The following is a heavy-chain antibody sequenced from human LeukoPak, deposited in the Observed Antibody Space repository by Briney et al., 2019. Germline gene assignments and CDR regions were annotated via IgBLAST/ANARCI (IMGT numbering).Heavy chain of an antibody. Sequence: GASVKVSCKASGYTFTGHYMHWVRQAPGQGLEWMGWINPNSGGTNYAQKFQGRVTMTRDTSISTAYMELSRLRSDDTAVYYCARDRLTLYYYGMDVWGQGTTVTVSS. CDR1: GYTFTGHY. J-gene: IGHJ6*02. D-gene: IGHD1-20*01. CDR2: INPNSGGT. CDR3: ARDRLTLYYYGMDV. V-gene: IGHV1-2*02.